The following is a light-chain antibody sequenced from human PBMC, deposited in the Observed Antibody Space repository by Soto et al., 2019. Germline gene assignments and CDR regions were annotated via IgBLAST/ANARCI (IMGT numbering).Light chain of an antibody. Sequence: EIVMTQSPVTLFVSPGQSATISCRASQSDISNLAWYQHKPGQAPRLLIYGASTRATGIPDRFSGSGSGTEFTLTISSLQSGDFAVYYCQQYNRWPFTFGPGTKVDIK. J-gene: IGKJ3*01. CDR1: QSDISN. V-gene: IGKV3-15*01. CDR3: QQYNRWPFT. CDR2: GAS.